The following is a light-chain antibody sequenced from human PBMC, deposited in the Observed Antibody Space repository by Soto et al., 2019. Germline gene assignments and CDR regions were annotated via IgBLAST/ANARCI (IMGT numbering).Light chain of an antibody. CDR3: QQSYSTLLT. J-gene: IGKJ4*01. CDR2: AAS. Sequence: DIQMTQSPSSLSASVGDRVTITCRASQSISSYLNWYQQKPGKAPKLLIYAASSLQSGVPSRFSGGVSGTDFTLTISSLQPEDFATYYCQQSYSTLLTFGGGTKVEIK. V-gene: IGKV1-39*01. CDR1: QSISSY.